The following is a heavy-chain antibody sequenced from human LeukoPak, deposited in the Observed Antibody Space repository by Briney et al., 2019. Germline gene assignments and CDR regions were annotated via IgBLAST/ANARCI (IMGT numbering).Heavy chain of an antibody. CDR2: INTNTGNP. Sequence: GASVKVSCKASGYTFTSYAMNWVRQAPGQGLEWMGWINTNTGNPTYAQGFTGRFVFSLDTSVSTAYLQISSLKAEDTAVYYCARDVTSMVRGVILNWFDPWGQGTLVTVSS. V-gene: IGHV7-4-1*02. D-gene: IGHD3-10*01. CDR3: ARDVTSMVRGVILNWFDP. CDR1: GYTFTSYA. J-gene: IGHJ5*02.